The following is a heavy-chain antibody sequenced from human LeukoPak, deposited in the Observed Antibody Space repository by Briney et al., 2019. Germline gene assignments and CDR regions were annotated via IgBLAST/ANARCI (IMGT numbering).Heavy chain of an antibody. CDR1: GGSISSYY. CDR3: ARLIYGSGSGGIWFDP. CDR2: IYYSGST. D-gene: IGHD3-10*01. V-gene: IGHV4-59*01. J-gene: IGHJ5*02. Sequence: SETLSLTCTVSGGSISSYYWSWIRQPPGKGLEWIGYIYYSGSTNYNPSLKSRVTISVDTSKNQFSLKLSSVTAADTAVYYCARLIYGSGSGGIWFDPWGQGTLVTVSS.